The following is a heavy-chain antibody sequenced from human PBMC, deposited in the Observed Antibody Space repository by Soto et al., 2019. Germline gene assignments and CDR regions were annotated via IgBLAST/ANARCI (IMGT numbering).Heavy chain of an antibody. CDR2: IYYSGST. CDR1: GGSISSSSYY. CDR3: ARHGWDGYNYLLYFDY. Sequence: SETLSLTCTVSGGSISSSSYYWGWIRQPPGKGLEWIGSIYYSGSTYYNPSLKSRVTISVDTSKNQFSLKLSSVTAADTAVYYCARHGWDGYNYLLYFDYWGQGTLVTVSS. J-gene: IGHJ4*02. V-gene: IGHV4-39*01. D-gene: IGHD5-12*01.